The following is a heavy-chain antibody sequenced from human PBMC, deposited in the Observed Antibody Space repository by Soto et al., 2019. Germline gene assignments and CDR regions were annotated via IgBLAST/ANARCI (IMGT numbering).Heavy chain of an antibody. V-gene: IGHV4-31*03. CDR2: IYYSGST. Sequence: PSETLSLTCTVSGCSISSGGYYWSWIRQHPGKGLEWIGYIYYSGSTYYNPSLKSRVTISVDTSKNQFSLKLSSVTAADTAVYYCAGAWGGRGYCSSTSCYRSLYAYDIWGQGTMVTVSS. J-gene: IGHJ3*02. D-gene: IGHD2-2*01. CDR1: GCSISSGGYY. CDR3: AGAWGGRGYCSSTSCYRSLYAYDI.